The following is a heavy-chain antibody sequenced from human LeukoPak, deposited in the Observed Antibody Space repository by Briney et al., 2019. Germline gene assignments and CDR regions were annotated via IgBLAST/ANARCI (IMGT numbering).Heavy chain of an antibody. J-gene: IGHJ4*02. V-gene: IGHV4-39*01. D-gene: IGHD4/OR15-4a*01. CDR3: ARHKEYGGNPTFDY. CDR2: MHYSGNT. Sequence: KASETLSLTCTVSSASISTNTDYWGWIRQPPGRGLEWIGSMHYSGNTYHNASLRSRVTISLDTSENQFSLKVNSVTAADTAVYYCARHKEYGGNPTFDYWGQGILITVSS. CDR1: SASISTNTDY.